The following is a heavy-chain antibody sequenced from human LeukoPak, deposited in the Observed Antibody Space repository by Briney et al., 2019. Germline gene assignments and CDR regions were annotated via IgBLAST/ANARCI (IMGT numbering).Heavy chain of an antibody. CDR1: GFTFSDYW. V-gene: IGHV3-7*05. CDR2: IKQDGSEK. Sequence: GGSLRLSCAASGFTFSDYWMGWVRQAPGRGLEWVANIKQDGSEKYYGESVRGRLTISRDNAKNSVYLQMNSLRVEDTAVYYCAKDALYSGSYFGFDIWGQGTMVTVSS. D-gene: IGHD1-26*01. J-gene: IGHJ3*02. CDR3: AKDALYSGSYFGFDI.